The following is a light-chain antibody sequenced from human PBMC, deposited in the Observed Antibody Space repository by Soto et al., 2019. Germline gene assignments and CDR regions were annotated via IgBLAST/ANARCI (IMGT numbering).Light chain of an antibody. V-gene: IGKV1-33*01. CDR1: QNINNY. CDR2: DAS. Sequence: EIQNTPTGFSTSCSXLSRETKHCQASQNINNYLNWYQQKPGRAPKLLIYDASNLEAGVPSRFRGSGSGTDFTFTISRLQPEDIATYYCQQYENLPTFGQGTRLEIK. CDR3: QQYENLPT. J-gene: IGKJ5*01.